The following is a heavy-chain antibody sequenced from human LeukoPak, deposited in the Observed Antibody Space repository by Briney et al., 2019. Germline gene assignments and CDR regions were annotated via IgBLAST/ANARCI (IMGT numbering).Heavy chain of an antibody. CDR2: ISAYNGNT. D-gene: IGHD6-13*01. Sequence: GASVKVSCKASGYTFTSYGISWVRQAPGQGLEGRGWISAYNGNTNYAQKLQGRVTMTTDTSTSTAYMELRSLRSDDTAVYYCAKSSSWTNCYYYMDVWGKGTTVTVSS. J-gene: IGHJ6*03. CDR1: GYTFTSYG. V-gene: IGHV1-18*01. CDR3: AKSSSWTNCYYYMDV.